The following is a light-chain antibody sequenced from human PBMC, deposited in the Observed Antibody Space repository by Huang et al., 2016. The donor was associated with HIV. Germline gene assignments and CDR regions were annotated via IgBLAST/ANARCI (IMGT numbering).Light chain of an antibody. Sequence: EIVLTQSPDTLSLSPGASGALSCRASHNVTNDYLAWYQNKSGQAPRLRIYGSSGRATGTPVRFTGSGSGTDFSRTIDTLEPEDFALYYCQQYSSSPWTFGPGTKLEIK. CDR2: GSS. CDR3: QQYSSSPWT. CDR1: HNVTNDY. J-gene: IGKJ3*01. V-gene: IGKV3-20*01.